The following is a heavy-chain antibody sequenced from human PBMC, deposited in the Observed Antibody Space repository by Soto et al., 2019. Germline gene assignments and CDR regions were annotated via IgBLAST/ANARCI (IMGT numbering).Heavy chain of an antibody. J-gene: IGHJ5*02. CDR2: INPSGGST. Sequence: GASVKVSCKASGYTFTSYYMHWVRQAPGQGLEWMGIINPSGGSTSYAQKFQGRVTMTGDTSTSTVYMELSSLRSEDTAVYYCAREMSAALSSKNWFDPWGQGTLVTVSS. D-gene: IGHD6-25*01. CDR3: AREMSAALSSKNWFDP. CDR1: GYTFTSYY. V-gene: IGHV1-46*01.